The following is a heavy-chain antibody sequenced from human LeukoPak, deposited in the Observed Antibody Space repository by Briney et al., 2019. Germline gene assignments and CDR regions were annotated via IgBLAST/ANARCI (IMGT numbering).Heavy chain of an antibody. CDR1: GFTFSSYG. Sequence: GGSLRLSCAASGFTFSSYGMHWVRQAPGKGLEWVSSISSSSSDIYYADSVKGRFTISRDNAKNSLYLQMNSLRAEDTAVYYCARPQRAMGRGPYFDPWGQGTLVTVSS. CDR3: ARPQRAMGRGPYFDP. CDR2: ISSSSSDI. J-gene: IGHJ5*02. D-gene: IGHD6-25*01. V-gene: IGHV3-21*01.